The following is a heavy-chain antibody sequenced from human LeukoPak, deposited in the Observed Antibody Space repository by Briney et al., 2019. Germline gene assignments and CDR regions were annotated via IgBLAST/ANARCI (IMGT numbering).Heavy chain of an antibody. CDR2: ISGSGGST. Sequence: GGSLRPSCAASGFTFSSYAMSWVRQAPGKGLEWVSAISGSGGSTYYADSVKGRFSISRDSSKNILYLQMNSLRAEDTAVYYCAKDRCSNGVGCYYYYMDVWGKGTTVTISS. D-gene: IGHD2-8*01. CDR1: GFTFSSYA. J-gene: IGHJ6*03. CDR3: AKDRCSNGVGCYYYYMDV. V-gene: IGHV3-23*01.